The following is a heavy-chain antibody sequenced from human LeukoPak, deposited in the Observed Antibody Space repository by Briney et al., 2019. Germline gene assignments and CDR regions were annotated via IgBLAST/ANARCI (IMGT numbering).Heavy chain of an antibody. J-gene: IGHJ4*02. V-gene: IGHV1-69*04. CDR3: ARDVDTAMVFDY. CDR1: GGTFSSYA. D-gene: IGHD5-18*01. CDR2: IIPILGIA. Sequence: SVNVSCKAYGGTFSSYAISWVRQAPGQGLEWMGRIIPILGIANYAQKFQGRVTITADKSTSTAYMELSSLRSEDTAVYYCARDVDTAMVFDYWGQGTLVTVSS.